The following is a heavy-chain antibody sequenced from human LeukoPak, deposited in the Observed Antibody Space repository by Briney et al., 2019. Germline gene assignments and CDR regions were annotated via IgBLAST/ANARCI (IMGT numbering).Heavy chain of an antibody. Sequence: GGSLRLSCAASGFTFSNAWMSWVRQAPGKGLEWVGRIKSKTDGGTTDYAAPVKGRFTISRDDSKNTLYLQMNSLKTEDTAVYYCTTDQRYCSRTSCYYFDYWGQGTLVTVSS. CDR2: IKSKTDGGTT. CDR1: GFTFSNAW. J-gene: IGHJ4*02. V-gene: IGHV3-15*01. CDR3: TTDQRYCSRTSCYYFDY. D-gene: IGHD2-2*01.